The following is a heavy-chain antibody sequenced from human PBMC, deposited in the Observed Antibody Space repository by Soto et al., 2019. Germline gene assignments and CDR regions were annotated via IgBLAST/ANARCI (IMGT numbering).Heavy chain of an antibody. CDR3: ATEMAGPGYIDY. D-gene: IGHD6-13*01. J-gene: IGHJ4*02. Sequence: SETLSLTCTVSGGSISSYYWSWIRQPPGKGLEWIGYIYHSGSTNYIPSLKSRVTISVDTSKNQFSLRLSSVTAVDTAVYYCATEMAGPGYIDYWGQGTLVTVSS. CDR1: GGSISSYY. V-gene: IGHV4-59*01. CDR2: IYHSGST.